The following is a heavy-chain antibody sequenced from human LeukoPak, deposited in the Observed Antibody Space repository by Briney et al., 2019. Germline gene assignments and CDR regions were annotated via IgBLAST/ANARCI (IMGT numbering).Heavy chain of an antibody. CDR2: INHSGST. D-gene: IGHD4-17*01. V-gene: IGHV4-34*01. J-gene: IGHJ4*02. Sequence: SETLSLTCAVYGGSFSGYYWSWIRQPPGKGLEWIGEINHSGSTNYNPSLKSRVTMSVDTSKKQFSLKLSSVTAADTAAYYCASTTVTTGFDYWGQGTLVTVSS. CDR1: GGSFSGYY. CDR3: ASTTVTTGFDY.